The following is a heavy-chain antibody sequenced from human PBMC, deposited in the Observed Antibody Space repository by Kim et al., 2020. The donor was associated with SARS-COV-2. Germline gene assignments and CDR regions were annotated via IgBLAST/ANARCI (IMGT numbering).Heavy chain of an antibody. Sequence: GGSLRLSCAVSGFTFSDAWMNWVRQAPGKGLEWVGRLRSKTAGGTTDYAAPVKGRFTISGDDSKNTLSLQMNSLKIEDTALYYCFGKGYWGQGTLVTVSS. J-gene: IGHJ4*02. V-gene: IGHV3-15*01. D-gene: IGHD3-3*01. CDR2: LRSKTAGGTT. CDR3: FGKGY. CDR1: GFTFSDAW.